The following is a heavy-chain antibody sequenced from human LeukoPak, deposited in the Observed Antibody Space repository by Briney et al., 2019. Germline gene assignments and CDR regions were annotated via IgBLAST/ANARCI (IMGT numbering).Heavy chain of an antibody. CDR2: IFYSGST. Sequence: SETLSLTCTVSGGSISTSSYYWGWVRQPPGKGLEWIGNIFYSGSTYYSPSLKSRVTISLDTSRNQFSLKLNSVTAADTAVYYCAREPMDVWGKGTTVTISS. J-gene: IGHJ6*03. CDR1: GGSISTSSYY. CDR3: AREPMDV. V-gene: IGHV4-39*07.